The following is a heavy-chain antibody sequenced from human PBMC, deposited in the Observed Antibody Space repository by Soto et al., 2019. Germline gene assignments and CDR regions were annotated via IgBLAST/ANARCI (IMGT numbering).Heavy chain of an antibody. J-gene: IGHJ4*02. Sequence: EVQLVESGGGLVQPGGSLRLSCAASGFTFSSYAMHWVRQATGKGLEWVSAIGTAGDTYYPGSVKGRFTISRENAKNSLYLQMNSLRAEDTAVYYCARETGGGAETGFDYWGQGTLVTVSS. CDR3: ARETGGGAETGFDY. CDR2: IGTAGDT. D-gene: IGHD2-21*01. V-gene: IGHV3-13*01. CDR1: GFTFSSYA.